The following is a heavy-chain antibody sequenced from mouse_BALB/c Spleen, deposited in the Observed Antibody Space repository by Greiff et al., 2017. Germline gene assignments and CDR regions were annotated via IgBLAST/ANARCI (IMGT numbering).Heavy chain of an antibody. CDR2: ISSGSSTI. V-gene: IGHV5-17*02. CDR1: GFTFSSFG. J-gene: IGHJ3*01. CDR3: ARWGSSGYWFAY. Sequence: EVQLVESGGGLVQPGGSRKLSCAASGFTFSSFGMHWVRQAPEKGLEWVAYISSGSSTIYYADTVKGRFTISRDNPKNTLFLQMTSLRSEDTAMYYCARWGSSGYWFAYWGQGTLVTVSA. D-gene: IGHD3-1*01.